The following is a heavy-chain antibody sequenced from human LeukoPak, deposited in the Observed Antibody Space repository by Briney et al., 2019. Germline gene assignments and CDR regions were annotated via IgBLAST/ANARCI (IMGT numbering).Heavy chain of an antibody. CDR3: AREGGYCSSTSCSNNWFDP. Sequence: SETLSLTCAVYGGSFSGYYWSWIRQPPGKGLEWIGYIYYSGSTNYNPSLKSRVTISVDTSKNQFSLKLSSVTAADTAVYYCAREGGYCSSTSCSNNWFDPWGQGTLVTVSS. V-gene: IGHV4-59*01. CDR2: IYYSGST. D-gene: IGHD2-2*01. J-gene: IGHJ5*02. CDR1: GGSFSGYY.